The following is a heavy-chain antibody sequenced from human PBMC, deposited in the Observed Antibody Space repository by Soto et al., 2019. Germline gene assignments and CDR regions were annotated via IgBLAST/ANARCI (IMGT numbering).Heavy chain of an antibody. V-gene: IGHV1-69*13. CDR1: GGTFSSYA. Sequence: VKVSCKASGGTFSSYAISWVRQAPGQGLEWMGGIIPIFGTANYAQKFQGRVTITADESTSTAYMELSSLRSEDTAVYYCARGYCSSTSCYAYYYYYYGMDVWGQGTTVTVSS. CDR2: IIPIFGTA. D-gene: IGHD2-2*01. CDR3: ARGYCSSTSCYAYYYYYYGMDV. J-gene: IGHJ6*02.